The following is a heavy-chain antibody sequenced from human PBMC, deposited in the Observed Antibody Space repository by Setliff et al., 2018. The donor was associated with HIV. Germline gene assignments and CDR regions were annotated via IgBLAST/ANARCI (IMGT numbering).Heavy chain of an antibody. V-gene: IGHV4-31*03. CDR1: GGSISSGGYY. CDR3: ARGFVDCGYYFDY. CDR2: IYYSGST. Sequence: SETLSLTCTVSGGSISSGGYYWSWIRQHPGKGLEWIGYIYYSGSTYYNPSLKSRVTISVDTSKNQFSLKLSSVTAADTAVYYCARGFVDCGYYFDYWGQGTLVTVSS. J-gene: IGHJ4*02. D-gene: IGHD2-21*02.